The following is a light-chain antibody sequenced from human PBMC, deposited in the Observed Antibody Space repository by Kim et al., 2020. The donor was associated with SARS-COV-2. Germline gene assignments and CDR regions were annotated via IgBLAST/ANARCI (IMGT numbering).Light chain of an antibody. CDR1: NIGSKS. J-gene: IGLJ3*02. CDR2: YDS. CDR3: QVWDSSSDHPWV. Sequence: SYELTQPPSVSVAPGKTARITCGGNNIGSKSVHWYQQKPGQAPVLVIYYDSDRPSGIPARFSGSNSGNTATLTISRVEAGDEADYYCQVWDSSSDHPWVF. V-gene: IGLV3-21*04.